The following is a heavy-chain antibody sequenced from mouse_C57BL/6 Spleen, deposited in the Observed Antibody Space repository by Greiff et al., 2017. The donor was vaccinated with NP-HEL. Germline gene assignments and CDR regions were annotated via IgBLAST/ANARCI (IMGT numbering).Heavy chain of an antibody. J-gene: IGHJ1*03. CDR3: AREGSYGYDRYFDV. CDR1: GYAFSSSW. Sequence: QVQLKASGPELVKPGASVKISCKASGYAFSSSWMNWVKQRPGKGLEWIGRIYPGDGDTNYNGKFKGKAKLTADKSSSTAYMQISSLTSEDSAVYFCAREGSYGYDRYFDVWGTGTTVTVSS. CDR2: IYPGDGDT. V-gene: IGHV1-82*01. D-gene: IGHD2-2*01.